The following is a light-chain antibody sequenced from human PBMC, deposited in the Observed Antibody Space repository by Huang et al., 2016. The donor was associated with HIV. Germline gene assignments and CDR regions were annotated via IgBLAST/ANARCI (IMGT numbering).Light chain of an antibody. J-gene: IGKJ4*01. CDR2: GSS. CDR3: HQYNNWLLS. V-gene: IGKV3-15*01. Sequence: IVMTQSPATLSVSPGERVTLSCRANRTVSTNLAWHQQRPGQAPRLLIDGSSTRAPGVPARFSGRGSGTDFSLTISSLQSEYFALYYCHQYNNWLLSFGGGTRVDI. CDR1: RTVSTN.